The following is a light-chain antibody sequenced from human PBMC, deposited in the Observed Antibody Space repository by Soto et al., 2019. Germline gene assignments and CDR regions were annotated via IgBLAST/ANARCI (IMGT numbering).Light chain of an antibody. CDR3: HQYNDCYLWT. CDR1: QGGSGH. V-gene: IGKV3-15*01. CDR2: RTS. Sequence: ETVMTQSPATLSLSRGERDTLSFRASQGGSGHVAWYQQKSGQAPRLLMYRTSTSASGIAATFSGSGSGTEFSLTISSLQSEDYAVYHCHQYNDCYLWTFGQGTKVDIK. J-gene: IGKJ1*01.